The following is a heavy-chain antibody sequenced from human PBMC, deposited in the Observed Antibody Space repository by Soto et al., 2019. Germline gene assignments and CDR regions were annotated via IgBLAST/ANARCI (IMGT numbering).Heavy chain of an antibody. J-gene: IGHJ4*02. D-gene: IGHD2-21*01. CDR3: ARDAGRIVVVMGTAEYGFDY. CDR2: ISSSSSYI. CDR1: GFTFSSYS. V-gene: IGHV3-21*01. Sequence: GGSLRLSCAASGFTFSSYSMNWVRQAPGKGLEWVSSISSSSSYIYYADSVKGRFTISRDNAKNSLYLQMNSLRAEDTAVYYCARDAGRIVVVMGTAEYGFDYWGQGTLVTVSS.